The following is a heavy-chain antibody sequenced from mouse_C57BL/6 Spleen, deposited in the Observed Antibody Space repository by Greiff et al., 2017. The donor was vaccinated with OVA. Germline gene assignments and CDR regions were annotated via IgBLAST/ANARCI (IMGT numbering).Heavy chain of an antibody. CDR3: ARHESHYYGSIPYFDV. D-gene: IGHD1-1*01. CDR1: GYTFTEYT. CDR2: FYPGSGSI. Sequence: QVQLQQSGAELVKPGASVKLSCKASGYTFTEYTIHRVKQRSGQGLEGIGWFYPGSGSIKYNEKFKDKATLTADKSSSTVYMVLSRFTSYDSAVYFCARHESHYYGSIPYFDVWGTATTVTVSS. V-gene: IGHV1-62-2*01. J-gene: IGHJ1*03.